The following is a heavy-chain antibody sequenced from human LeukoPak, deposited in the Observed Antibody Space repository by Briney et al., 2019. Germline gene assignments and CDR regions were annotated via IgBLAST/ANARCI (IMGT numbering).Heavy chain of an antibody. V-gene: IGHV3-53*01. D-gene: IGHD1-26*01. Sequence: GGSLRLSCAASGFTVSNNYMSWVRQAPKKGLEWVSVIYSGGSTYYTDSVKGRFTISRDNSKNTLYLQMNSMRAEDTAVYYFARDLRELVGYDYIDVWGKGTTVTVSS. CDR3: ARDLRELVGYDYIDV. J-gene: IGHJ6*03. CDR2: IYSGGST. CDR1: GFTVSNNY.